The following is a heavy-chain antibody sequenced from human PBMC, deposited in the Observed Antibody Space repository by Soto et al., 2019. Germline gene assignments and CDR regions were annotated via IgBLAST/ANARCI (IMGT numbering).Heavy chain of an antibody. J-gene: IGHJ4*02. CDR3: ANGVGAT. CDR1: GFTFSSYG. Sequence: QVQLVESGGGVVQPGRSLRLSCAASGFTFSSYGMHWVRQAPGKGLEWVAVISYDGSNKYYADSVKGRFTISRDNSKNTLYLQMNSLRAEDTAVYYCANGVGATGGQGTLVTVSS. CDR2: ISYDGSNK. D-gene: IGHD1-26*01. V-gene: IGHV3-30*18.